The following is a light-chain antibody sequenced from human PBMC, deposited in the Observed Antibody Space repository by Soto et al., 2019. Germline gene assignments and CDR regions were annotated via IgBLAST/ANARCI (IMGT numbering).Light chain of an antibody. Sequence: QSALTQPASVSGSPGQSIAISCTGTSSDVGSYYYVSWYQHHPGKAPKVRIYDVSSRPSGVSNRFSGYKSVNTASLTISGLQDEDEADYYCISYTTISTYVFGTGTKLTVL. CDR3: ISYTTISTYV. CDR1: SSDVGSYYY. CDR2: DVS. J-gene: IGLJ1*01. V-gene: IGLV2-14*03.